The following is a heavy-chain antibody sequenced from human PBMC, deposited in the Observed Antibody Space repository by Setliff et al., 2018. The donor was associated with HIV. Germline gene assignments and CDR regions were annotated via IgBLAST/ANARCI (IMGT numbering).Heavy chain of an antibody. D-gene: IGHD3-16*01. V-gene: IGHV3-23*01. Sequence: PGGSLRLSCAASGFTFSSYAMSWVRQAPGKGLEWVSGISGSGGSTYYADSVKGRFTISRDNSKNTLYLQMSSLRAEDTAVYYCAKAWGSYYYGMDVWGQGTTVTVSS. CDR1: GFTFSSYA. CDR3: AKAWGSYYYGMDV. CDR2: ISGSGGST. J-gene: IGHJ6*02.